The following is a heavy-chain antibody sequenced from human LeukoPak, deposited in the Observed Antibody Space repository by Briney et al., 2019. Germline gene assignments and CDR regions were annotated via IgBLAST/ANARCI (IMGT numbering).Heavy chain of an antibody. CDR3: ARALTGYYYAFDI. Sequence: PSETLSLTCTVSGDSISSYYWSWIRQPPGKGLEWIGYIYYSGSTNYNPSLKSRVTISVDTSKNQFSLKLSSVTAADTAVYFCARALTGYYYAFDIWGQGTMVTVSS. V-gene: IGHV4-59*01. CDR1: GDSISSYY. J-gene: IGHJ3*02. D-gene: IGHD3-9*01. CDR2: IYYSGST.